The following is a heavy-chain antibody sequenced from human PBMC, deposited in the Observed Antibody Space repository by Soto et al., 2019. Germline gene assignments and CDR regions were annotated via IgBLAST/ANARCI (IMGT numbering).Heavy chain of an antibody. V-gene: IGHV3-11*01. CDR3: ARDHTIFGVVINGRDAFDI. CDR2: ISSSGSTI. CDR1: GFTFSDYY. Sequence: GGSLRLSCAASGFTFSDYYMSWIRQAPGKGLEWVSYISSSGSTIYYADSVKGRFTISRDNAKNSLYLQMNSLRAEDTAVYYCARDHTIFGVVINGRDAFDIWGQGTMVTV. D-gene: IGHD3-3*01. J-gene: IGHJ3*02.